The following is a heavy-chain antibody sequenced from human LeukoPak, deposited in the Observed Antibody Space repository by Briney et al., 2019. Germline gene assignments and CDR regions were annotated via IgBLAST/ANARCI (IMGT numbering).Heavy chain of an antibody. Sequence: GASVKVSCKASGYTFTNYGISWVRQAPGQGLEWVGWISAYNRKTNYAQKLQGRVTMTTDTSTTTAYMELRSQRSDDTAVYYCARVLGFRPDTLKGSDYWGQGTLVTVSS. V-gene: IGHV1-18*01. CDR1: GYTFTNYG. CDR3: ARVLGFRPDTLKGSDY. J-gene: IGHJ4*02. CDR2: ISAYNRKT.